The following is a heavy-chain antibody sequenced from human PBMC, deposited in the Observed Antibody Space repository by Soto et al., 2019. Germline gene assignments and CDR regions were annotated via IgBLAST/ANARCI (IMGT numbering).Heavy chain of an antibody. CDR2: IWYDGSNK. Sequence: QVQLVESGGGVVQPGRSLRLSCAASGFTFSSYGMHWVRQAPGKGLEWVAVIWYDGSNKYYAASVKGRFTISSDNSKNTLYLQMNSLRAEDTAVYYCAREVTYCSGGSCYPHFDYWGQGTLVTVSS. CDR3: AREVTYCSGGSCYPHFDY. J-gene: IGHJ4*02. D-gene: IGHD2-15*01. V-gene: IGHV3-33*01. CDR1: GFTFSSYG.